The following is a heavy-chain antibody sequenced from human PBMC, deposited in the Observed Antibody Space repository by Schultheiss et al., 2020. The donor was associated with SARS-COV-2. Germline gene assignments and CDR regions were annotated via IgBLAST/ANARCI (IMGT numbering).Heavy chain of an antibody. CDR1: GLSFTNAW. V-gene: IGHV3-15*01. J-gene: IGHJ4*02. CDR2: IKSNIDGGTT. D-gene: IGHD3/OR15-3a*01. Sequence: GGSLRLSCAVSGLSFTNAWMSWVRQAPGKGLEWVGRIKSNIDGGTTDYTAPVRGRFTISRDDSKNTVYLQMSSLNIEDTAVYYCSTDSLNYHFWTGSSFYFDYWGQGTLVTVSS. CDR3: STDSLNYHFWTGSSFYFDY.